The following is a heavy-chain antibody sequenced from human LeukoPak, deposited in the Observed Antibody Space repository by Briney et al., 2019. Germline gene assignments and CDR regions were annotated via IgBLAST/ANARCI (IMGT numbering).Heavy chain of an antibody. J-gene: IGHJ4*02. Sequence: GSLRLSCAGSGFIYSSYAMSWIRQPPGKGLEWIGEINHSGSTNYNPSLKSRVTISVDTSKNQFSLKLRSVTAADTAVYYCARGNVADYYGSASHNYWGQGTLVTVPS. CDR1: GFIYSSYA. CDR2: INHSGST. V-gene: IGHV4-34*01. D-gene: IGHD3-10*01. CDR3: ARGNVADYYGSASHNY.